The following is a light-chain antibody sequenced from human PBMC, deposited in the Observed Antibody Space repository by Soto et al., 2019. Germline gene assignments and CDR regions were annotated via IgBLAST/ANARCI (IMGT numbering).Light chain of an antibody. V-gene: IGKV3-20*01. CDR2: GAS. CDR1: QSFSSSY. J-gene: IGKJ5*01. CDR3: QQYSRTPIT. Sequence: EIVLTQSPGTLSLSPGERATLSCRASQSFSSSYLAWYQQKPGQAPRLLIYGASSRATGIPDRFSGGGSGTDFSLTISRLDPEDFDVYYCQQYSRTPITLGQGTRLEIK.